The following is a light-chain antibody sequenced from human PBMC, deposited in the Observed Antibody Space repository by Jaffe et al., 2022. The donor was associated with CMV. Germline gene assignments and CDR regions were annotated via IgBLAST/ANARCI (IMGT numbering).Light chain of an antibody. CDR1: QSISTW. Sequence: DIQMSQSPSTLSASVGDTVTITCRASQSISTWLAWYQQKPGKAPYLLFFKASRSESGVPSRFSGSGSGTEFTLTISSLQPDDFATYYCQQYNSYPWTFGQGTKVEVK. CDR3: QQYNSYPWT. CDR2: KAS. J-gene: IGKJ1*01. V-gene: IGKV1-5*03.